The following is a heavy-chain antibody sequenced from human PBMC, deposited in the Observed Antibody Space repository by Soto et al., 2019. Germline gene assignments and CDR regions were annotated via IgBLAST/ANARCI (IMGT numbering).Heavy chain of an antibody. CDR2: INHSGST. CDR1: GGSFSGYY. J-gene: IGHJ4*02. D-gene: IGHD6-6*01. Sequence: SETLSLTCAVYGGSFSGYYWSWIRQPPGKGLEWIGEINHSGSTNYNPSLKSRVTISVDTSKNQFSLKLSSVTAADTAVYYCARLSSSSFDYWGQGTLVTVSS. CDR3: ARLSSSSFDY. V-gene: IGHV4-34*01.